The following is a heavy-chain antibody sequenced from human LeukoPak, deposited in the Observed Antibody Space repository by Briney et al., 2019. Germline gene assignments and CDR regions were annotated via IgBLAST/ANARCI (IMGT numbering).Heavy chain of an antibody. J-gene: IGHJ3*02. CDR2: MYHSGST. V-gene: IGHV4-4*02. CDR1: GGSISSSNW. D-gene: IGHD1-1*01. CDR3: ARDGLYATTGTTDAFDI. Sequence: SGTLSLTRAVSGGSISSSNWWSWVRQPPGKGLEWIGEMYHSGSTNYNPSLKSRVTISVDKSKNQFSLNLSSVTAADTAVYYCARDGLYATTGTTDAFDIWGQGTMVTVSS.